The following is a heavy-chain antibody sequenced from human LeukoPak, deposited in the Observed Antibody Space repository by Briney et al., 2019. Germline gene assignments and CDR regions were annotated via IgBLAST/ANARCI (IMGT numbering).Heavy chain of an antibody. CDR1: GGTFSSYA. Sequence: SVKVSCKASGGTFSSYAISWVRQAPGQGLEWMGGIVPIFGTANYAQKFQGRVTITADESTSTAYMELSSLRSEDTAVYYCARAPYYYDSSGYYCEGYFDYWGQGTLVTVSS. CDR2: IVPIFGTA. D-gene: IGHD3-22*01. CDR3: ARAPYYYDSSGYYCEGYFDY. V-gene: IGHV1-69*13. J-gene: IGHJ4*02.